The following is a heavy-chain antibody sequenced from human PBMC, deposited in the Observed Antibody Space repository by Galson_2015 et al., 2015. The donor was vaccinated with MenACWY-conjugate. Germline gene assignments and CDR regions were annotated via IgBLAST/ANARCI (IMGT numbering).Heavy chain of an antibody. V-gene: IGHV1-69*13. D-gene: IGHD1-14*01. CDR3: ARDARGQPGGAFDI. CDR2: IIPIFGTA. CDR1: GGTFSSYA. Sequence: SVKVSCKASGGTFSSYAISWVRQAPGQGLEWMGGIIPIFGTANYAQKFQGRVTITADESTSTAYMELSSLRSEDTAVYYCARDARGQPGGAFDIWGQGTMVTVSS. J-gene: IGHJ3*02.